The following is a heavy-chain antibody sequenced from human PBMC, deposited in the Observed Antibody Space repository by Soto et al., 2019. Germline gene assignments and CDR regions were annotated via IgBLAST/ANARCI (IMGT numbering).Heavy chain of an antibody. CDR1: GFIFSDYA. CDR3: AKVIGGSESYWGGSHYYYALDV. V-gene: IGHV3-23*01. D-gene: IGHD3-10*01. Sequence: EVQLLESGGGLTQPGGSLRLSCAASGFIFSDYAMYWVRQAPGKGLEWVSVISGSDGTTYYADSVRCRFTMSRDNSGNTIYLQMMSLRAEDTAVYYCAKVIGGSESYWGGSHYYYALDVWGQGTTVTVSS. J-gene: IGHJ6*02. CDR2: ISGSDGTT.